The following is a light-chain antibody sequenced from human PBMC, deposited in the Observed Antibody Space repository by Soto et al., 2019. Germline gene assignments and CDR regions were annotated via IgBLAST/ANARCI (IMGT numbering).Light chain of an antibody. V-gene: IGKV3-11*01. CDR1: QSVSNY. Sequence: EIVLTQSPATLSLSPGERATLSCRASQSVSNYLAWYQQKPGQAPRLLIYDASNRTTGIPARFSGSGSGTDFTPTISRLEPEDFAVYYCQHRSNWPTFGQGTRLEIK. CDR3: QHRSNWPT. CDR2: DAS. J-gene: IGKJ5*01.